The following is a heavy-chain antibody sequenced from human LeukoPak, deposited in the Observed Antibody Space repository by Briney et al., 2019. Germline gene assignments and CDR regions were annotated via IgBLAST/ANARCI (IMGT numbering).Heavy chain of an antibody. V-gene: IGHV4-39*07. CDR1: GGSISSSSYY. D-gene: IGHD3-10*01. CDR3: ARVSPSGAYYYGSGSYFGY. Sequence: SETLSLTCTVSGGSISSSSYYWGWNRQPPGKGLEWIGSIYYSGSTYYNPSLKSRVTISVDTSKNQFSLKLSSVTAADTAVYYCARVSPSGAYYYGSGSYFGYWGQGTLVTVSS. J-gene: IGHJ4*02. CDR2: IYYSGST.